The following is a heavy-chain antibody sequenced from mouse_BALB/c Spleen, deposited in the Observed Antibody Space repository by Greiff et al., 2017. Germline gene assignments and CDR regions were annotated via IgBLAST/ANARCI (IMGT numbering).Heavy chain of an antibody. V-gene: IGHV1-87*01. D-gene: IGHD1-2*01. Sequence: QVQLQQSGAELARPGASVKLSCKASGYTFTSYWMQWVKQRPGQGLEWIGAIYPGDGDTRYTQKFKGKATLTADKSSSTAYMQLSSLASEDSAVYYCARKHQIYYGYYLDYWGQGTTLTVSS. CDR3: ARKHQIYYGYYLDY. CDR2: IYPGDGDT. CDR1: GYTFTSYW. J-gene: IGHJ2*01.